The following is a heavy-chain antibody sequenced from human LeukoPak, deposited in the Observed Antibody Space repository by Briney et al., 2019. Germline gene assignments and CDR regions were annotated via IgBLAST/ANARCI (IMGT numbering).Heavy chain of an antibody. Sequence: GASLKVSCKASGYTFTGYSMHWVRQAPGQGLEWMGIINPSGGSTSYAQKFQGRVTMTRDTSTSTVYMELSSLRSEDTAVCYCARDLPWGYGDYFWDYYCGMDVWGQGTTVTVSS. V-gene: IGHV1-46*01. D-gene: IGHD4-17*01. CDR1: GYTFTGYS. CDR3: ARDLPWGYGDYFWDYYCGMDV. CDR2: INPSGGST. J-gene: IGHJ6*02.